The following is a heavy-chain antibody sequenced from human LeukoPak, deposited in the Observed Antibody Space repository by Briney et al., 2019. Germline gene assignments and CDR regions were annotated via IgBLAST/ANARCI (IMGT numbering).Heavy chain of an antibody. V-gene: IGHV3-11*04. J-gene: IGHJ4*02. D-gene: IGHD2-8*01. CDR1: GFTFSDYY. Sequence: PGGSLRLSCAASGFTFSDYYMSWIRQAPGKGLEWIAYISTTGETIHYADSVKGRFTISRDNAQNSLYLQMNGLRPDDPAVYFCARDLNVGLMAYALDNWGQGTLVTVSS. CDR3: ARDLNVGLMAYALDN. CDR2: ISTTGETI.